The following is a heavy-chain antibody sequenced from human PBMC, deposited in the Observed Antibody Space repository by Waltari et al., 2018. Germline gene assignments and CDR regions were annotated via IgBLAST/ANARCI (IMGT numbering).Heavy chain of an antibody. J-gene: IGHJ4*02. CDR2: INAGNGNT. CDR3: ARDWDSSGWYYFDY. V-gene: IGHV1-3*01. CDR1: GYTFTSYS. D-gene: IGHD6-19*01. Sequence: QVQLVQAGAEVKKPGASVKVSCRASGYTFTSYSIHWVRQAPGQRLEWMGWINAGNGNTKYSQKFQGRVTITRDTSASTAYMELSSLRSEDTAVYYCARDWDSSGWYYFDYWGQGTLVTVSS.